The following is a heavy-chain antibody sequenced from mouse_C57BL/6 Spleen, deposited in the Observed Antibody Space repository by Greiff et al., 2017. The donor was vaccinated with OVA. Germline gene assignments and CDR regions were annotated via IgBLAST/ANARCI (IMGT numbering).Heavy chain of an antibody. J-gene: IGHJ4*01. CDR3: VRHFKSMDY. CDR1: GFSFNTYA. V-gene: IGHV10-1*01. Sequence: DVMLVESGGGLVQPTGSLKLSCAASGFSFNTYAMNWVRQAPGKGLEWVARIRSKSNNYATYYADSVKDRFTISRDDSESMLYLQMNNLKTEDTAMYYCVRHFKSMDYWGQGTSVTVSS. CDR2: IRSKSNNYAT.